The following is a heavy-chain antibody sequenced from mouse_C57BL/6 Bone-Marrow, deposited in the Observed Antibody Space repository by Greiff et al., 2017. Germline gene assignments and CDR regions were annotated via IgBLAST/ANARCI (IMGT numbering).Heavy chain of an antibody. Sequence: QVQLQQPGAELVMPGASVKLSCKASGYTFTSYWMHWVKQRPGQGLEWIGEIDPSDSYTNSNQKFKGKATLTVDKSSSTAYMQLSSLTSEDSAVYYCARDYYGSSFWFAYWGQGTLVTVSA. D-gene: IGHD1-1*01. J-gene: IGHJ3*01. V-gene: IGHV1-69*01. CDR1: GYTFTSYW. CDR2: IDPSDSYT. CDR3: ARDYYGSSFWFAY.